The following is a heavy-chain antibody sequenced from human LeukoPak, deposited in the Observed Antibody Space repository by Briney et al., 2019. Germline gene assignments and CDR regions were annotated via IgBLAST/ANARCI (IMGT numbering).Heavy chain of an antibody. D-gene: IGHD3-22*01. J-gene: IGHJ4*02. Sequence: SETLSLTCTVSGYSINSDYYWGWIRQPPGKGLEWIASIHSSGSAYFNPSLRSRVTRSVDTSKNQFSLQLNSVTAADTAVYYCARGPSKYYYDSRDSAVKFDYWGQGTLVTVSA. V-gene: IGHV4-38-2*02. CDR1: GYSINSDYY. CDR3: ARGPSKYYYDSRDSAVKFDY. CDR2: IHSSGSA.